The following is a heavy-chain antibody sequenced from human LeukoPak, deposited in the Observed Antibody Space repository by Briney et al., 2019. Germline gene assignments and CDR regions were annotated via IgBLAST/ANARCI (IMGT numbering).Heavy chain of an antibody. Sequence: ASVKVSXKASGGTFSSYAISWVRQAPGQGLEWMGGIIPIFGTANYAQKFQGRVTITADESTSTAYMELSSLRSEDTAVYYCARDRHPRDPKGAYYDSSGYYYFDYWGQGTLVTVSS. CDR1: GGTFSSYA. CDR3: ARDRHPRDPKGAYYDSSGYYYFDY. D-gene: IGHD3-22*01. V-gene: IGHV1-69*13. CDR2: IIPIFGTA. J-gene: IGHJ4*02.